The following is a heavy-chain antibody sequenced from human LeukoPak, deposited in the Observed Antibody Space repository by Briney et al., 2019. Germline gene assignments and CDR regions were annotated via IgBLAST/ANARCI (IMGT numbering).Heavy chain of an antibody. J-gene: IGHJ1*01. Sequence: SETLSLTCAVYGGSFSGYYWTWIRQPPGKGLEWIGEIIHSGSIYYNPSLQSRVTISVDTSKNQFSLKLISVTAADTAVYYCAGGEAAARLQHWGQGTLVTVSS. CDR2: IIHSGSI. V-gene: IGHV4-34*01. D-gene: IGHD6-6*01. CDR3: AGGEAAARLQH. CDR1: GGSFSGYY.